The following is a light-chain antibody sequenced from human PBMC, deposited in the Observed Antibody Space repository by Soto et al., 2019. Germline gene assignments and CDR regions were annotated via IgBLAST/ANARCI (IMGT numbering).Light chain of an antibody. V-gene: IGLV1-44*01. CDR1: SSNIGSNT. CDR2: SDN. J-gene: IGLJ1*01. CDR3: AAWDDRLNGYV. Sequence: QSVLTQPPSSSGTPGQRFTISCSGSSSNIGSNTVNWYQQLPGTAPKLLIYSDNQRPSGVPDRFSGSKSGTSASLAISGLQSEDEADYYCAAWDDRLNGYVFGGGTKVPV.